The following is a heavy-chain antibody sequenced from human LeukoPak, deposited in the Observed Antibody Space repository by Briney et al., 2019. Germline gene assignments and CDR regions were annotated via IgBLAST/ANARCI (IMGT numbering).Heavy chain of an antibody. J-gene: IGHJ5*02. CDR1: GGTFSSYA. D-gene: IGHD2-2*02. CDR3: ARVTGGRYCSTTSCYMRGWFDP. Sequence: ASVKVSCKASGGTFSSYAISWVRQAPGQGLEWMGGIIPVFGTSNYAQKFQGRVTITADESTRTAYMGLSSLRSEDTAVYYCARVTGGRYCSTTSCYMRGWFDPWGQGTLVTVSS. V-gene: IGHV1-69*13. CDR2: IIPVFGTS.